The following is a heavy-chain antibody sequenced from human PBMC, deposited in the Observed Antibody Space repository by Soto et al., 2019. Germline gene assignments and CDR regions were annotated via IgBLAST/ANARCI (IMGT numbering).Heavy chain of an antibody. Sequence: SGPTLVNHTQTLTLPCTFSVFSLSTRGMCVSWIRQPPGKTLEWLALIDWDDDKYYSTSLKTRLTISKDTSKNQVVLTMTNMDPVDTATYYCARLYYGMDVWGQGTTVTVSS. J-gene: IGHJ6*02. CDR3: ARLYYGMDV. CDR2: IDWDDDK. CDR1: VFSLSTRGMC. V-gene: IGHV2-70*01.